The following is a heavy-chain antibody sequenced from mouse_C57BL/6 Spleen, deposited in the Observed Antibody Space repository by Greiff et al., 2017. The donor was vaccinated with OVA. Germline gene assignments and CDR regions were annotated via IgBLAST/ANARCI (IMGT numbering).Heavy chain of an antibody. J-gene: IGHJ2*01. CDR2: IYPGSGST. Sequence: QVQLQQPGAELVKPGASVKMSCKASGYTFTSYWITWVKQRPGQGLEWIGDIYPGSGSTNYNEKFKSKATLTVDTSSSTAYMQLSSLTSEDSAVYYCARYYSNPSLYCFDYWGQGTTLTVSS. D-gene: IGHD2-5*01. CDR1: GYTFTSYW. V-gene: IGHV1-55*01. CDR3: ARYYSNPSLYCFDY.